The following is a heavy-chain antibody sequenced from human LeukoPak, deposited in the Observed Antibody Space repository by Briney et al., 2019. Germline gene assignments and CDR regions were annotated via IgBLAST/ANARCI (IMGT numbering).Heavy chain of an antibody. J-gene: IGHJ6*03. CDR3: ARELSPLLWFGELRVSDGYYMDV. V-gene: IGHV4-39*07. Sequence: SETLSLTCTVSGGSISSSSYYWGWIRQPPGKGLEWIGSIHYSGSTNYNPSLKSRVTISVDTSKNQFSLKLSSVTAADTAVYYCARELSPLLWFGELRVSDGYYMDVWGKGTTVTISS. CDR2: IHYSGST. D-gene: IGHD3-10*01. CDR1: GGSISSSSYY.